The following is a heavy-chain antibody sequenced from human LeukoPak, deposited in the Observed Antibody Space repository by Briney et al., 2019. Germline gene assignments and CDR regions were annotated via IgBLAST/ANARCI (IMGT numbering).Heavy chain of an antibody. CDR3: ARHDWDHCSSTSCYNDY. Sequence: SETLSLTCTVSGGSISSYYWSWIRQPPGKGLEWIGYIYYSGSTNYNPSLKSRVTISVDTSKNQLSLKLSSVTAADTAVYYCARHDWDHCSSTSCYNDYWGQGTLVTVSS. V-gene: IGHV4-59*08. J-gene: IGHJ4*02. D-gene: IGHD2-2*02. CDR1: GGSISSYY. CDR2: IYYSGST.